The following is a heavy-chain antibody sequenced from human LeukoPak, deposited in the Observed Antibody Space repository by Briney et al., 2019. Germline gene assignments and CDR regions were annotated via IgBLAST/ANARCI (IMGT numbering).Heavy chain of an antibody. V-gene: IGHV4-59*08. CDR2: IYYSGNT. CDR1: GGSISSYY. Sequence: SETLSLTCTVSGGSISSYYWSWIRQPPGKGLEWIGYIYYSGNTNYNPSLKSQVTISVDTSKNQFSLKLSSVTAADTAVYYCARQLGYCSSTSCYSWFDPWGQGTLVTVSS. CDR3: ARQLGYCSSTSCYSWFDP. J-gene: IGHJ5*02. D-gene: IGHD2-2*02.